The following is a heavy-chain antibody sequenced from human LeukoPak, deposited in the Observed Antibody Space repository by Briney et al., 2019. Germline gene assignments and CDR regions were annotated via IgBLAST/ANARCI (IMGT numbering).Heavy chain of an antibody. CDR1: GYTFTAHY. Sequence: ASVKVSCKASGYTFTAHYVHWVRQAPGQGLEWMGCINSDSGGTTCAQKFQGRVTMTRDTSINTAYMELSSLRSDDTAVYHCARGVGSSWFDPWGQGTLVTVPS. CDR2: INSDSGGT. J-gene: IGHJ5*02. CDR3: ARGVGSSWFDP. V-gene: IGHV1-2*02. D-gene: IGHD2-15*01.